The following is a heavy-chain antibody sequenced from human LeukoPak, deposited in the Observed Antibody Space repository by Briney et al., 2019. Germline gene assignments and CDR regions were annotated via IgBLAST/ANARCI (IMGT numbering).Heavy chain of an antibody. CDR1: GFTFNTYG. J-gene: IGHJ6*03. V-gene: IGHV3-23*01. Sequence: GGSLRLSCVASGFTFNTYGMSWVRQAPGKGLEWVSAISGSGGSTYYADSVKGRFTISRDNSKNTLYLQMNSLRAEDTAVYYCAKDGGEYYDILTGYYPRLYYMDVWGKGTTVTISS. CDR3: AKDGGEYYDILTGYYPRLYYMDV. D-gene: IGHD3-9*01. CDR2: ISGSGGST.